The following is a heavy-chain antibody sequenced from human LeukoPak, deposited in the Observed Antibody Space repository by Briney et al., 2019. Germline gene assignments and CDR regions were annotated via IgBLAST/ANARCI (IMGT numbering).Heavy chain of an antibody. CDR3: ARVDGDYFGWFDP. J-gene: IGHJ5*02. CDR2: MNHSGST. CDR1: GGSFSGYY. D-gene: IGHD4-17*01. V-gene: IGHV4-34*01. Sequence: PSETLSLTCAVYGGSFSGYYRSWIRQPPGKGLEWIGEMNHSGSTNYNPSLKSRVTISVDTSKNQFSLKLSSVTAADTGVYYCARVDGDYFGWFDPWGQGTLVTVSS.